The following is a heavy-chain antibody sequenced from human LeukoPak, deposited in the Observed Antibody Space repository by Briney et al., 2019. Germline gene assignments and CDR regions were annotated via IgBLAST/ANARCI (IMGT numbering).Heavy chain of an antibody. CDR1: GFSLSTSGMC. CDR2: IDWDDDK. D-gene: IGHD3-22*01. V-gene: IGHV2-70*11. CDR3: ARIGYYDSSGYYYDHFDY. J-gene: IGHJ4*02. Sequence: SGPTLVNPTQTLTLTCTFSGFSLSTSGMCVSWIRQPPGKALEWLARIDWDDDKYYSTSLKTRLTISKDTSKNQMVFTMTNMDPVDTATYYCARIGYYDSSGYYYDHFDYWGQGTLVTVSS.